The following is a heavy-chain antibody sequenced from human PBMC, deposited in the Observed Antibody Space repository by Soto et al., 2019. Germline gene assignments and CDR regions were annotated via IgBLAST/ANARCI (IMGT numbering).Heavy chain of an antibody. CDR3: ARVKVGDLFRFNWFFDL. J-gene: IGHJ2*01. CDR2: IFHTGST. Sequence: TLSLTCTVSGGSISSGNFSWTWIRQPPGKGLEWIAYIFHTGSTFYNSSLKPRVSISVDRSKNQFSLKLKSVTETDTAVYYCARVKVGDLFRFNWFFDLWGRGTLVTVSS. D-gene: IGHD3-3*01. CDR1: GGSISSGNFS. V-gene: IGHV4-30-2*01.